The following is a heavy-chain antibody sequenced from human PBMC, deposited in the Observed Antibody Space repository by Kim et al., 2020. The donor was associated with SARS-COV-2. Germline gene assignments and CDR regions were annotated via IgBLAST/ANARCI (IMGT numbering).Heavy chain of an antibody. CDR1: GYTFTSYD. Sequence: ASVKVSCKASGYTFTSYDINWVRQATGQGLEWMGWMNPNSGNTGYAQKFQGRVTMTRNTSISTAYMELSSLRSEDTAVYYCARGVRTMIVVVIIPDYTYGMDVWGQGTTVTVSS. CDR2: MNPNSGNT. CDR3: ARGVRTMIVVVIIPDYTYGMDV. V-gene: IGHV1-8*01. D-gene: IGHD3-22*01. J-gene: IGHJ6*02.